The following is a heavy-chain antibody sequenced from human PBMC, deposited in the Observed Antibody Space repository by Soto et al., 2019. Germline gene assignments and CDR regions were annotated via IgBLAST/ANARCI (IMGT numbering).Heavy chain of an antibody. CDR1: GGSISSGDYY. V-gene: IGHV4-30-4*01. J-gene: IGHJ4*02. Sequence: QVQLQESGPGLVKPSQTLSLTCTVSGGSISSGDYYWSWIRQPPGKGLEWIGYIYYSGSTYYNPXRKSRVTRSVXXSXNXXSLKLSSVTAADTAVYYCARGVTIFGVVITYYFDYWGQGTLVTVSS. CDR2: IYYSGST. CDR3: ARGVTIFGVVITYYFDY. D-gene: IGHD3-3*01.